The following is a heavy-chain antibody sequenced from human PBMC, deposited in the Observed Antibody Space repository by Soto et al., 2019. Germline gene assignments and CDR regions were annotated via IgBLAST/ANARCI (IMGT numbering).Heavy chain of an antibody. Sequence: EVQLVESGGGLVQPGGSLRLSCAASGFTCSTYWMHWIRQVPGKGLEWVSRINSDASHTYYADSVTGRFTISRDNAKNTLPLEMNRLRAEDTAVYYCVRDGNCITTSGYGNWFDPWGQGNLVTGSS. CDR1: GFTCSTYW. CDR2: INSDASHT. J-gene: IGHJ5*02. V-gene: IGHV3-74*01. D-gene: IGHD2-2*01. CDR3: VRDGNCITTSGYGNWFDP.